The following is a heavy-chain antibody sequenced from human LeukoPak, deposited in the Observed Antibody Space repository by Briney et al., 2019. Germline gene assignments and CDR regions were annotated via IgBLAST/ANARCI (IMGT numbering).Heavy chain of an antibody. V-gene: IGHV1-2*02. CDR1: GYTFTGYY. J-gene: IGHJ5*02. D-gene: IGHD5-24*01. CDR3: ARQRWGSGSLNWFDP. Sequence: ASVKVSCKASGYTFTGYYMHWVRQAPGQGLEWMGWINPNSGGTNYAQKFQGRVTMTRDTSISTAYMELSRLRSDGTAVYYCARQRWGSGSLNWFDPWGQGTLVSVSS. CDR2: INPNSGGT.